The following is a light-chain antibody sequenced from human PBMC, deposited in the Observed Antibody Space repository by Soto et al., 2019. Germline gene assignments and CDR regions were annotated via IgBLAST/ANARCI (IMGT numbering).Light chain of an antibody. Sequence: DIQMTQSPSTLSASVGDRVTITCRASQMIYTWLAWYQQKPGKAPKLLIYEASSLDVGVPPRFSGSGSGTEFTLTISSLQPDDFATYYCQQYNTFWTFGQGTKV. J-gene: IGKJ1*01. CDR2: EAS. V-gene: IGKV1-5*03. CDR1: QMIYTW. CDR3: QQYNTFWT.